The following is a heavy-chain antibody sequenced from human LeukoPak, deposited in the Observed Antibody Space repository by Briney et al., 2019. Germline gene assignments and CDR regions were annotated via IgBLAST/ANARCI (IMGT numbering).Heavy chain of an antibody. CDR2: IRYDGSNK. D-gene: IGHD6-13*01. J-gene: IGHJ5*02. Sequence: PGGSLRLSCAASGFTFSSYAMSWVRQAPGKGLEWVAFIRYDGSNKYYADSVKGRFTISRDNSKNTLYLQMNSLRAEDTAVYYCAKDAGSSSWFDPWGQGTLVTVSS. CDR1: GFTFSSYA. CDR3: AKDAGSSSWFDP. V-gene: IGHV3-30*02.